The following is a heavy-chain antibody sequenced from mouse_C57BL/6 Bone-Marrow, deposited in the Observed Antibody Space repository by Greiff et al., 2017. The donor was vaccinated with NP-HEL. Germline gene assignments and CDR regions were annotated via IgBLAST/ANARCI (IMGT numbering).Heavy chain of an antibody. CDR2: IDPENGDT. V-gene: IGHV14-4*01. CDR3: TPPHMYYFGY. J-gene: IGHJ2*01. Sequence: EVQLQQSGAELVRPGASVKLSCTASGFNINDYYMHWVKQRPEQGLEWIGWIDPENGDTEYASKFQGKATITADTSSNTAYLQLSSLTSEDTAVYYCTPPHMYYFGYWGQGTTLTVSS. CDR1: GFNINDYY.